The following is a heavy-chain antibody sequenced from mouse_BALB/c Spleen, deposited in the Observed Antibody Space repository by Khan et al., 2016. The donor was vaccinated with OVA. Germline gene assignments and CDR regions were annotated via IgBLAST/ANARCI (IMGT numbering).Heavy chain of an antibody. CDR2: ISYSGST. V-gene: IGHV3-2*02. CDR3: ARTARIKY. CDR1: GYSITSGYG. D-gene: IGHD1-2*01. Sequence: EVKLIESGPGLVKPSQSLSLTCTVTGYSITSGYGWNWIRQFPGNKLEWMGYISYSGSTNYKPSLKSRISITRDNSKNQFFMQLNSVTTEDTATYYCARTARIKYWGQGTTLTVSS. J-gene: IGHJ2*01.